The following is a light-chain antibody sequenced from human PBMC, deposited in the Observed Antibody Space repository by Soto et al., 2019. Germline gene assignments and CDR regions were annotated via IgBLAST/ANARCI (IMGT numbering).Light chain of an antibody. CDR1: QSISSW. Sequence: DIQMTQSPSTLSASVGDRVTITCRASQSISSWLAWYQQKPGKAPKLLIYDASSLESWVPSRFSGSGSGTEFTLTISSLQPDDFATDDCQQYNSYPFTFGQGTKLEIK. J-gene: IGKJ2*01. CDR3: QQYNSYPFT. V-gene: IGKV1-5*01. CDR2: DAS.